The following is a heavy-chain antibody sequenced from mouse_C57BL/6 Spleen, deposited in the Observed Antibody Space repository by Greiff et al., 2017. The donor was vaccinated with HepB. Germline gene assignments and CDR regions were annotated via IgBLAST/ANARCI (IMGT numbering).Heavy chain of an antibody. V-gene: IGHV1-72*01. CDR3: AKYYGSSYGYAMDY. J-gene: IGHJ4*01. Sequence: VQLQQSGAELVQPGASVKLSCKASGYTFTSYWMHWVKQRPGRGLEWIGRIDPNSGGTKYNEKFKSKATLTVDKPSSTAYLQLSSLTSEDSAVYYGAKYYGSSYGYAMDYWGQGTSVTVSS. D-gene: IGHD1-1*01. CDR1: GYTFTSYW. CDR2: IDPNSGGT.